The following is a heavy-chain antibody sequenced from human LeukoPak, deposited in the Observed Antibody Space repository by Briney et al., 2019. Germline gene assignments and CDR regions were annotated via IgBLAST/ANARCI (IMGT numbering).Heavy chain of an antibody. V-gene: IGHV3-30*18. D-gene: IGHD2-2*01. Sequence: PGRSLRLSCAASGFTFSSYGIHWVRQAPGKGLEWVAVISYDGNSEYYADSVKGRFSISRDNSKDTLCLQMNSLRPEDTAVYYCAKRRSTSCYDPWGQGTLVTVSS. CDR1: GFTFSSYG. CDR3: AKRRSTSCYDP. CDR2: ISYDGNSE. J-gene: IGHJ5*02.